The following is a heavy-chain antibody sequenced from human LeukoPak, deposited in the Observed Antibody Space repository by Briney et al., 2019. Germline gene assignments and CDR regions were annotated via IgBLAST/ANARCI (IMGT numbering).Heavy chain of an antibody. J-gene: IGHJ4*02. CDR1: GYTFTSYG. V-gene: IGHV1-18*01. Sequence: ASVKVSCKASGYTFTSYGISWVRQAPGQGLEWMGWISAYNGNTNYAQKLQGRVTMTTDTSTSTAYMELRSLGSDDTAVYYCARDLVGYSSSWYSDYWGQGTLVTVSS. CDR2: ISAYNGNT. D-gene: IGHD6-13*01. CDR3: ARDLVGYSSSWYSDY.